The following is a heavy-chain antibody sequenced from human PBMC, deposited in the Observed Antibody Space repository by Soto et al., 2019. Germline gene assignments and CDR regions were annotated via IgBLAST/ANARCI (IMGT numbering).Heavy chain of an antibody. CDR2: NSDRGNT. CDR1: GASISNQY. Sequence: SETLSLTCTVSGASISNQYWSWIRQVPGKGPEWIGYNSDRGNTNYNPSLQSRVTISVETSKNQFSLKLRSVTAADTAVYYCARQDEYYYYYMDVWGKGTTVTVSS. J-gene: IGHJ6*03. CDR3: ARQDEYYYYYMDV. V-gene: IGHV4-59*08.